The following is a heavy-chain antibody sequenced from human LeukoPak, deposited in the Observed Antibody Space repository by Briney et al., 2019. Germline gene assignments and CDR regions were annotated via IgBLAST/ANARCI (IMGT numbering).Heavy chain of an antibody. J-gene: IGHJ3*02. CDR3: ARADYDILTASSDAFDI. CDR1: GGSISSSGYY. V-gene: IGHV4-39*01. Sequence: SETLSLTCSVSGGSISSSGYYWGWIRQPPGKGLEWIGSIYYSGSTYNSPSLKSRVTISVDTSKNQFSLNLSSVTAADTAVYYCARADYDILTASSDAFDIWGQGTMVTVSS. CDR2: IYYSGST. D-gene: IGHD3-9*01.